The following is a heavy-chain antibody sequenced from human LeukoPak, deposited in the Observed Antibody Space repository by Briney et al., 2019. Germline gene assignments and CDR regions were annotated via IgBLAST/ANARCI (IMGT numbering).Heavy chain of an antibody. CDR3: ARDTLEGLQFYYYYMDV. V-gene: IGHV3-33*01. J-gene: IGHJ6*03. D-gene: IGHD4-11*01. CDR2: IWYDGSNK. Sequence: GGSLRLSCAASGFTFSSYGMHWVRQAPGKGLEWVAVIWYDGSNKYYADSVKGRFTISRDNSKNTLYLQMNSLRAEDTAVYYCARDTLEGLQFYYYYMDVWGKGTTVTVSS. CDR1: GFTFSSYG.